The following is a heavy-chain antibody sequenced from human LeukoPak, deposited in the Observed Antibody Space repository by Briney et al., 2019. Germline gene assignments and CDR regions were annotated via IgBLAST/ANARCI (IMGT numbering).Heavy chain of an antibody. J-gene: IGHJ4*02. CDR3: AVASRVRLDY. Sequence: SETLSLTCAVSGYSISSGYYWGWIRQPPGKGLEWIGSIYHSGSTYYNPSLKSRVTISVDTSKNQFSLKLSSVTAADTAVRYWAVASRVRLDYWGQGTLVTVSS. D-gene: IGHD2-2*01. CDR2: IYHSGST. CDR1: GYSISSGYY. V-gene: IGHV4-38-2*01.